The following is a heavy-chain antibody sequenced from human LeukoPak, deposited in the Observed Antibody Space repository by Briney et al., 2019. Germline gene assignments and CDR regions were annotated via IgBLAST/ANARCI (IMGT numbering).Heavy chain of an antibody. CDR3: ARGGGGRYYYMDV. CDR2: INPNSGGT. Sequence: ASVKVSCKASGYTFTSNAMNWVRQAPGQGLEWMGWINPNSGGTNYAQKFQGRVTMTRDTSISTAYMELSRLRSDDTAVYYCARGGGGRYYYMDVWGKGTTVTVSS. J-gene: IGHJ6*03. CDR1: GYTFTSNA. V-gene: IGHV1-2*02. D-gene: IGHD3-16*01.